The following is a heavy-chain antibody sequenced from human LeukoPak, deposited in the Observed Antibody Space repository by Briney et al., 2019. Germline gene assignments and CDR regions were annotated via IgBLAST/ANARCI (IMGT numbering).Heavy chain of an antibody. CDR1: GGSISSGSYY. V-gene: IGHV4-61*09. CDR2: IYTSGST. D-gene: IGHD1-26*01. Sequence: PSQTLSLICTVSGGSISSGSYYWSWIRQPAGKGLEWIGHIYTSGSTNYNSSLKSRVTISVDTSKNQFSLKLSSVTAADTAVYYCAKDVWSYRGDMGYFQHWGQGTLVTVSS. J-gene: IGHJ1*01. CDR3: AKDVWSYRGDMGYFQH.